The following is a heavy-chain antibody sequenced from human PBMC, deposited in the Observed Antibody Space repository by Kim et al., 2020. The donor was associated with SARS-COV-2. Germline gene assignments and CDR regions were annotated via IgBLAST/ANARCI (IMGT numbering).Heavy chain of an antibody. CDR1: GGSFSGYY. Sequence: SETLSLTCAVYGGSFSGYYWSWIRQPPGKGLEWIGEINHSGSTNYNPSLKSRVTISVDTSKNQFSLKLSSVTAADTAVYYCARGRIGGRVLDWGQGTLVTVSS. CDR3: ARGRIGGRVLD. D-gene: IGHD2-15*01. J-gene: IGHJ4*02. CDR2: INHSGST. V-gene: IGHV4-34*01.